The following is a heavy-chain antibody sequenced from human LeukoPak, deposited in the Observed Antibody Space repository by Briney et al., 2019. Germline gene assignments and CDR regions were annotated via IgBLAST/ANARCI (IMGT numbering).Heavy chain of an antibody. CDR3: ARGTHRYYDSSGYLDY. Sequence: PGGSLRLSCAASGFTFSDYYMSWIRQAPGKGLEWVSYISSSGSTIYYADSVKGRFTISRDNAKNSLYLQMNSLRAEDAAVYYCARGTHRYYDSSGYLDYWGQGTLVTVSS. CDR2: ISSSGSTI. J-gene: IGHJ4*02. CDR1: GFTFSDYY. D-gene: IGHD3-22*01. V-gene: IGHV3-11*01.